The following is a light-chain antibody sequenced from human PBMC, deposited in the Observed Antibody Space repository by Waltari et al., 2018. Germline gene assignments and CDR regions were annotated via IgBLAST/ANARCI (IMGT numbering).Light chain of an antibody. CDR3: VLSMGSGIWV. CDR2: DTN. CDR1: YGPLSTTYH. J-gene: IGLJ3*02. V-gene: IGLV8-61*01. Sequence: QTVVTQEPSLSVSPGGTVTLTCGLTYGPLSTTYHPYWFQQAPGQAPRTLIFDTNTRSSGVPDRFSGSILDNKAALTITGAQADDESDYYCVLSMGSGIWVFGGGTKLTVL.